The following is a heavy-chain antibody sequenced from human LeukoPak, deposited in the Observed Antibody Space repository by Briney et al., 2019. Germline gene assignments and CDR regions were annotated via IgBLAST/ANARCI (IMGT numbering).Heavy chain of an antibody. J-gene: IGHJ3*02. CDR2: INWNGGST. V-gene: IGHV3-20*04. Sequence: PGGSLRLSCAASGFTFSSYWMHWVRQAPGKGLEWVSGINWNGGSTGYAGSVKGRFTISRDNAKNSLFLQMNSLRAEDTALYYCARTRMATKTGAFDIWGQGTMVTVSS. D-gene: IGHD5-24*01. CDR1: GFTFSSYW. CDR3: ARTRMATKTGAFDI.